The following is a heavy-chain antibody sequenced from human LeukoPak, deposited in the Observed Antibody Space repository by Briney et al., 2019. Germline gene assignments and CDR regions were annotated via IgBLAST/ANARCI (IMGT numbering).Heavy chain of an antibody. CDR1: GFTFCSYW. Sequence: EPGGSLTLSCAASGFTFCSYWMSWVRQAPGKGLEWVANIKQDGSEKYYVDSVKGRFTISRDNAKNSLYLQMNSLRAEDTAVYYCARGLSGSGYYRTLDYWGQGTLVTVSS. CDR2: IKQDGSEK. J-gene: IGHJ4*02. D-gene: IGHD3-22*01. CDR3: ARGLSGSGYYRTLDY. V-gene: IGHV3-7*01.